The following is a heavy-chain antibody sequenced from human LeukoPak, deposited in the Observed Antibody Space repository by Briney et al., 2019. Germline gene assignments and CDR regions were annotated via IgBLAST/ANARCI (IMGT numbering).Heavy chain of an antibody. D-gene: IGHD3-3*01. CDR2: FYPEDGET. Sequence: GSVTDSRKVSRYTLTELSMHWVRQAPGKGLEWMGGFYPEDGETIYAQKFQGRVTMTEDTSTDTAYMELSSLRSEDTAVYYCATGGTIFGVVIQEGHFVYWGQGTLVTVSS. CDR1: RYTLTELS. V-gene: IGHV1-24*01. J-gene: IGHJ4*02. CDR3: ATGGTIFGVVIQEGHFVY.